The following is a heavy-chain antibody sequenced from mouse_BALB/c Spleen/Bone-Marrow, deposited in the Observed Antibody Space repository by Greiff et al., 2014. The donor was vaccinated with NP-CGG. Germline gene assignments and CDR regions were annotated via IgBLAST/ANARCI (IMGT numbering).Heavy chain of an antibody. J-gene: IGHJ4*01. V-gene: IGHV1-14*01. Sequence: VHVKQSGPELVKPGASVKMSCKASGYTFTSYVMHWVKQKPGQGLEWIGYINPYNDGTKYNEKFKGKATLTSDKSSNTAYMELSSLTSEDSAVYYCARKVWYYAMDYWGQGTSVTVSS. CDR2: INPYNDGT. CDR3: ARKVWYYAMDY. D-gene: IGHD2-10*02. CDR1: GYTFTSYV.